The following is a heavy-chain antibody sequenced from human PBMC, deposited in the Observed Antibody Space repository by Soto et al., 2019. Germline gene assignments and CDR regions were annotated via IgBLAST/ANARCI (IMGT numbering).Heavy chain of an antibody. CDR1: GGSISSGDYY. J-gene: IGHJ6*02. CDR2: IYYSGST. CDR3: ARGNSSSWGYYYYGMDV. Sequence: SETLSLTCTVSGGSISSGDYYWSWIRQPPGKGLEWIGYIYYSGSTYYNPSLKSRVTISVDTSKNQFSLKLSSVTAADTAVYYCARGNSSSWGYYYYGMDVWGQGTTVTVSS. D-gene: IGHD6-13*01. V-gene: IGHV4-30-4*01.